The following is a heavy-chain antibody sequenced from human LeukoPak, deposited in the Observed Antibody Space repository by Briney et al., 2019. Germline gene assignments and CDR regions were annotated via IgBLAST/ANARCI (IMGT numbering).Heavy chain of an antibody. CDR3: ARDTLAFRHYFDY. Sequence: GGSLRLSCAASGFTFSSYGMHWVRQAPGKGLEWVAVISYDGSNKYYADSVKGRFTISRDNSKNTLYLQMNSLRAEDTALYYCARDTLAFRHYFDYWGQGTLVTVSS. D-gene: IGHD2/OR15-2a*01. V-gene: IGHV3-30*03. CDR2: ISYDGSNK. J-gene: IGHJ4*02. CDR1: GFTFSSYG.